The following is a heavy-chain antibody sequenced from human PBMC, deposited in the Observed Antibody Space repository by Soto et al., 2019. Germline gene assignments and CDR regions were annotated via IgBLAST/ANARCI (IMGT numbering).Heavy chain of an antibody. CDR2: TSNSGST. CDR1: GGSITSSGYY. V-gene: IGHV4-31*03. CDR3: ARGGGSTKVDY. Sequence: QVQLQESGPGLVKPSQTLSLTCTVSGGSITSSGYYWSWIRQHPGEGLEWIGFTSNSGSTSYNPSLKNRVTTSVDTSSNQFSLNLKSVTAPDPPVYSCARGGGSTKVDYWGQGTLVTVSP. D-gene: IGHD2-2*01. J-gene: IGHJ4*02.